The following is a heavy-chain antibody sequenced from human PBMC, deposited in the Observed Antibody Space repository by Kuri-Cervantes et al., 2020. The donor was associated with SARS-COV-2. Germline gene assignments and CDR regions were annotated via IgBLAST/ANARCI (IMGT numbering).Heavy chain of an antibody. J-gene: IGHJ4*02. D-gene: IGHD2-2*01. Sequence: GSLRLSCTVYGGSFSGYYWSWIRQPPGKGLEWIGEINHSGSTNYNPSLKSRVTISVDTSKNQFSLKLSSVTAADTAVYYCARGQPISEGAIVVVPAASFDYWGQGTLVTVSS. CDR1: GGSFSGYY. V-gene: IGHV4-34*01. CDR3: ARGQPISEGAIVVVPAASFDY. CDR2: INHSGST.